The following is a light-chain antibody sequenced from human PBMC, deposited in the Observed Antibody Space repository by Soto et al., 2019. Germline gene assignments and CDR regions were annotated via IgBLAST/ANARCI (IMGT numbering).Light chain of an antibody. J-gene: IGKJ4*01. CDR1: QSVDSH. CDR2: GAS. CDR3: QQYSSSPLT. Sequence: EVVLRQSPVTLSLSPGEGATLSCRASQSVDSHLAWYQQKPGQAPRLLIYGASTRATGVPDRFSGSGSGTDFTLTVSRLEPEDFAVYYCQQYSSSPLTFGGGTKVDIK. V-gene: IGKV3-20*01.